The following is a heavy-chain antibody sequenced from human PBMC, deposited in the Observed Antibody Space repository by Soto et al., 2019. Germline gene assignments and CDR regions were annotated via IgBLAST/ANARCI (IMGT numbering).Heavy chain of an antibody. D-gene: IGHD3-3*01. CDR1: KYKFSNYY. Sequence: QAQLVQSGAEVKKPGASVKLSCKASKYKFSNYYIHWVRQAPGQGLEWMGIINPNGGSTSYARQFQGRANVTTDSSTSTVYMEVRRLRSEDKAVYYCAGLRFLGSYGLDLWGQGTTVTVSS. CDR3: AGLRFLGSYGLDL. V-gene: IGHV1-46*01. J-gene: IGHJ6*02. CDR2: INPNGGST.